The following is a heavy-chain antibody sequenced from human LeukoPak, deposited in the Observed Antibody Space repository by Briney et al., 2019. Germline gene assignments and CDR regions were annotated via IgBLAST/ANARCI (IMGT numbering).Heavy chain of an antibody. D-gene: IGHD3-22*01. CDR3: ARGNLGSYGPGSSGYYWENYFDY. Sequence: GGSLRLSCAASGFTFSSYAMHWVRRAPGKGLEWVAVISYDGSNKYYADSVKGRFTISRDNSKNTLYLQMNSLRAEDTAVYYCARGNLGSYGPGSSGYYWENYFDYWGQGTLVTVSS. CDR2: ISYDGSNK. V-gene: IGHV3-30*04. CDR1: GFTFSSYA. J-gene: IGHJ4*02.